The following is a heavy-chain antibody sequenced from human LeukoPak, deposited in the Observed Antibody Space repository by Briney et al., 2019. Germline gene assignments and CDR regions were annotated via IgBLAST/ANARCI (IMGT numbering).Heavy chain of an antibody. Sequence: GASVKVSCKASGYTFTSYGISWVRQAPGQGLEWMGWHSAYNGNTKYAQKVQGRVTMTTDTSTSTAYMELRSLRSDDTAVYYCARDRSVVTALVRPRIDYWGQGTLVTVSS. D-gene: IGHD2-21*02. CDR3: ARDRSVVTALVRPRIDY. J-gene: IGHJ4*02. CDR1: GYTFTSYG. CDR2: HSAYNGNT. V-gene: IGHV1-18*01.